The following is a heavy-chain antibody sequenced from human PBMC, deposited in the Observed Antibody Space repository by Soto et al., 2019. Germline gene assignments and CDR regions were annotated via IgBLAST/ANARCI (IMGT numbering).Heavy chain of an antibody. Sequence: QVQLVESGGGLVKPGGSLILTCAASGFSISDHYMSWIRQAPGKGLEWVSYSSNSGTFTKYADSVKGRFSISRDNAKNSLYLEINSLRGEDTAIYYCARSGDNYNVLDYWGQGTPVTVSS. CDR2: SSNSGTFT. CDR3: ARSGDNYNVLDY. D-gene: IGHD3-10*02. CDR1: GFSISDHY. J-gene: IGHJ4*02. V-gene: IGHV3-11*05.